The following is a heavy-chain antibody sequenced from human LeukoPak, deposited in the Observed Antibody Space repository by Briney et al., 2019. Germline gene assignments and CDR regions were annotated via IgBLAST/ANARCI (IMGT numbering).Heavy chain of an antibody. D-gene: IGHD2-2*02. Sequence: SETLSLTCVVYGGSFSGYYWSWIRQPPGKGLEWIGEIGHSGTTNYNPSLKSRVTMSVDTSKNQFSLMVSSVTAADTAVYYCATGRNGVVPAPILGVGPWYNYHYMDVWGKGTTVTVSS. CDR3: ATGRNGVVPAPILGVGPWYNYHYMDV. CDR2: IGHSGTT. V-gene: IGHV4-34*01. CDR1: GGSFSGYY. J-gene: IGHJ6*03.